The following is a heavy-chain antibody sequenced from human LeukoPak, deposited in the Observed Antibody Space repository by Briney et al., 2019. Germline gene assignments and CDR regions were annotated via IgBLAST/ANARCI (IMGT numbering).Heavy chain of an antibody. CDR3: ARDRGSGIAVAGTRKYYFDY. Sequence: SETLSLTCAVYGGSFSGYYWSWIRQPPGKGLEWIGEINHSGSTNYNPSLKSRVTISVDTSKNQFSLKLSSVTAADTAVYYCARDRGSGIAVAGTRKYYFDYWGQGTLVTVSS. CDR1: GGSFSGYY. D-gene: IGHD6-19*01. J-gene: IGHJ4*02. V-gene: IGHV4-34*01. CDR2: INHSGST.